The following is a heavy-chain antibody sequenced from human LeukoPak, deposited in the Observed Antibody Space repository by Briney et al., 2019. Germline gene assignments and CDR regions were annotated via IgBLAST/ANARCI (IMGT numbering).Heavy chain of an antibody. CDR2: INYSGST. Sequence: SETLSLTCAVSGGSISSYYWSWIRQPPGKGLEWIGYINYSGSTNYNPSLKSRVSISVDTSKNQFSLKLSSVTAADTAVYYCARQPLGFCGGDCYSGYFQHWGQGTLVTVSS. CDR1: GGSISSYY. J-gene: IGHJ1*01. V-gene: IGHV4-59*08. CDR3: ARQPLGFCGGDCYSGYFQH. D-gene: IGHD2-21*02.